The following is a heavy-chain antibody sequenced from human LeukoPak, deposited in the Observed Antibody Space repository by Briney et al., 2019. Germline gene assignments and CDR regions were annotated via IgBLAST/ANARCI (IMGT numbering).Heavy chain of an antibody. V-gene: IGHV4-59*11. D-gene: IGHD2-15*01. Sequence: SETLSLTCTVSDGPIRSHYWTWIRQSPLKELEWIGDISNSGSTKYNPSLKSRVTISIDTSKSQFSLRLTSVTAADTAVYYCGSDALVGYFSYYYIDVWGKGTTVTVSS. J-gene: IGHJ6*03. CDR1: DGPIRSHY. CDR3: GSDALVGYFSYYYIDV. CDR2: ISNSGST.